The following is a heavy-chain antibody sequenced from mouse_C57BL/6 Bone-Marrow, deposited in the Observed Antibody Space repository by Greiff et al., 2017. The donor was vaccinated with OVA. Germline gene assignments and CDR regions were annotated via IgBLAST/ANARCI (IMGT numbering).Heavy chain of an antibody. Sequence: EVQLQQSGAELVRPGASVKLSCTASGFNIKDDYMHWVKQRPEQGLEWIGWIDPENGDTEYASKFQGKATITADTSSNTAYLQLSSLTSEDTAVYYCTCYSNYQFCYWGQGTTLTVSS. J-gene: IGHJ2*01. CDR1: GFNIKDDY. D-gene: IGHD2-5*01. V-gene: IGHV14-4*01. CDR2: IDPENGDT. CDR3: TCYSNYQFCY.